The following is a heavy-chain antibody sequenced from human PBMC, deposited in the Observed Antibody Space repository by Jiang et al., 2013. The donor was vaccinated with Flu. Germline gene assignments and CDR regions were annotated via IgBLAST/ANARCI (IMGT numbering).Heavy chain of an antibody. D-gene: IGHD2-15*01. CDR2: VSYDGSGK. CDR3: AREGGVVVAATPTPMDV. Sequence: RQAPGKGLEWVAIVSYDGSGKYYGHSVKGRFTISRDNPKDAVYLQMDSLRTEDTAVYYCAREGGVVVAATPTPMDVWGQGTTVTVFS. V-gene: IGHV3-30*04. J-gene: IGHJ6*02.